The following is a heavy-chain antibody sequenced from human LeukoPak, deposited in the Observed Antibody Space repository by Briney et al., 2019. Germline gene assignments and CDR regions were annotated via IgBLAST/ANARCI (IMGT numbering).Heavy chain of an antibody. V-gene: IGHV4-59*01. CDR2: IYYSGST. J-gene: IGHJ3*02. CDR3: AREKGLRYFDWLPPYAFDI. Sequence: SETLSLTCTVSAGSISSYYWNWIRQPPGKGLEWIGYIYYSGSTNYNPSLKSRVTISVDTSKNQFSLKLSSVTAADTAVYYCAREKGLRYFDWLPPYAFDIWGQGTMVTVSS. CDR1: AGSISSYY. D-gene: IGHD3-9*01.